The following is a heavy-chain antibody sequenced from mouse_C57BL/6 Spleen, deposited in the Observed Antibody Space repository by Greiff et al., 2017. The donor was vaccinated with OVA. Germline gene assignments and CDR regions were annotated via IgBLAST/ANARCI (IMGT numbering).Heavy chain of an antibody. CDR1: GFTFSSYA. CDR3: ARDTIYEVFDY. Sequence: EVQGVESGGGLVKPGGSLKLSCAASGFTFSSYAMSWVRQTPEKRLEWVATISDGGSYTYYPDNVKGRFTIYRDNAKNNLYLQMSHLKSEDTAMYYCARDTIYEVFDYWGQGTTLTVSS. D-gene: IGHD2-3*01. CDR2: ISDGGSYT. J-gene: IGHJ2*01. V-gene: IGHV5-4*01.